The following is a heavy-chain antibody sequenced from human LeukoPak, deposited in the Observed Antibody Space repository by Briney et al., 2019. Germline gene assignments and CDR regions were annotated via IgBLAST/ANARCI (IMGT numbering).Heavy chain of an antibody. CDR3: ARDEMEHFGSCYAF. CDR2: IYHSGST. Sequence: TSETLSLTCTVSGYSISIGYYWGWIRQPPGKGLEWIGSIYHSGSTYYNPSLKSRVTLSVDKSKNQFSLKLSSVTAADTAVYYCARDEMEHFGSCYAFWGQGKLVSVSS. CDR1: GYSISIGYY. J-gene: IGHJ4*02. D-gene: IGHD2-2*01. V-gene: IGHV4-38-2*02.